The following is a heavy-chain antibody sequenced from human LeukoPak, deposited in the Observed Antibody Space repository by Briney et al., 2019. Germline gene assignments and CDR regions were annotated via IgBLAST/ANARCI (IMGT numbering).Heavy chain of an antibody. CDR1: GFTFSTYA. CDR2: ISSSSSDI. J-gene: IGHJ3*02. D-gene: IGHD4-23*01. Sequence: GGSLRLSCAASGFTFSTYAMNWDRQAPGKGLEWLSSISSSSSDIYYADSVKGRFTISRDNAKNSLYLQMNSLRAEDTAVYYCARDLIRDYGVKADAFDIWGQGTMVTVSS. V-gene: IGHV3-21*01. CDR3: ARDLIRDYGVKADAFDI.